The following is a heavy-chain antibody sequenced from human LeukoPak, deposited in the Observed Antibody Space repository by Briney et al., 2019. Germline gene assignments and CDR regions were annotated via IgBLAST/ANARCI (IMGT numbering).Heavy chain of an antibody. CDR3: ARLGPLIDTAMPDY. J-gene: IGHJ4*02. V-gene: IGHV4-39*01. CDR2: IYYSGST. Sequence: SETLSLTCTVSGGSISSSSYYWGWIRQPPGKGLEWIGSIYYSGSTYYNPSLKSRVTISVDTSKNQFSLKLSSVTAADTAVYYCARLGPLIDTAMPDYWGQGTLVTVSS. D-gene: IGHD5-18*01. CDR1: GGSISSSSYY.